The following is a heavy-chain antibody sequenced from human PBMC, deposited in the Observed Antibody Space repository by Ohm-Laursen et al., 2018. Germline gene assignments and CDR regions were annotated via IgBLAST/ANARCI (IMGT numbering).Heavy chain of an antibody. CDR3: AKGTTDVDY. CDR2: ISVGGSST. Sequence: SLRLSCAAFGFTFSISGMTWVRQAPGRGLEWVSGISVGGSSTDYADSVKGRFTISRDNSKNTLYLQMNSLRAEDTAVYYCAKGTTDVDYWGQGTLVTVSS. CDR1: GFTFSISG. D-gene: IGHD1-1*01. V-gene: IGHV3-23*01. J-gene: IGHJ4*02.